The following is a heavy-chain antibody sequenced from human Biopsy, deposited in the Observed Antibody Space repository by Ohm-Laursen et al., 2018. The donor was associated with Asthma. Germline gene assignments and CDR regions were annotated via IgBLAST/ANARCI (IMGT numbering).Heavy chain of an antibody. CDR2: FSASGTS. CDR1: GGSISSRPSY. V-gene: IGHV4-39*01. J-gene: IGHJ1*01. Sequence: SDTLSLTCTFSGGSISSRPSYWGWLRQPPGKGLEWIASFSASGTSYFNAPLKSRVTTSVDMSKNQLSLRLASVTAADTAVYFCARHGPTNYRLDSWGQGSLVIVSS. D-gene: IGHD4/OR15-4a*01. CDR3: ARHGPTNYRLDS.